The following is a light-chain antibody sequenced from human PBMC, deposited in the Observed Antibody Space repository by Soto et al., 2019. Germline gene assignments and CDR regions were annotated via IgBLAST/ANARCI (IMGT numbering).Light chain of an antibody. CDR3: QQYNNWPPI. CDR1: QSVSSN. CDR2: GAS. V-gene: IGKV3-15*01. J-gene: IGKJ4*01. Sequence: MPQSPATLSVSSGERATLSCRASQSVSSNLAWYQQKPGQAPRLLIYGASTRATGIPARFSGSGSGTEFTLTISSLQSEDFAVYYCQQYNNWPPIFGGGTKVDI.